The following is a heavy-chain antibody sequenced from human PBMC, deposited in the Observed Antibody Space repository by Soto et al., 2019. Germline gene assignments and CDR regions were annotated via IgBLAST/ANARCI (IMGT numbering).Heavy chain of an antibody. V-gene: IGHV1-69*13. CDR3: ARVVAIHPPEGMDV. Sequence: ASVKVSCKACGGTFSSYAISWVRQAPGQGLEWMGGIIPIFGTANYAQKFQGRVTITADESTSTAYMELSSLRSEDTAVYYCARVVAIHPPEGMDVWGQATTVPLSS. CDR1: GGTFSSYA. D-gene: IGHD2-2*02. CDR2: IIPIFGTA. J-gene: IGHJ6*02.